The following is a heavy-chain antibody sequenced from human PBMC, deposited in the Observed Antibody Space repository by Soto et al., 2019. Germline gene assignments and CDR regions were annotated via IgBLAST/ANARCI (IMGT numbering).Heavy chain of an antibody. CDR2: FNAGNGNK. J-gene: IGHJ4*02. CDR3: ARGARSSSRAFDY. CDR1: GYTFTSYA. D-gene: IGHD6-13*01. V-gene: IGHV1-3*01. Sequence: QVKLVQSGAEVKKPGASVKVSCKASGYTFTSYAMHWVRQAPGQRLEWMGWFNAGNGNKKYSQKFQGRVTITRDTSTSTVYMELSSMRSEETAVYYSARGARSSSRAFDYWGQGTLVTVSS.